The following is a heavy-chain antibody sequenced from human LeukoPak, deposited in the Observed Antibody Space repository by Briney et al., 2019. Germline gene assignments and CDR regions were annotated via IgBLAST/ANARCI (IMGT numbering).Heavy chain of an antibody. D-gene: IGHD2-15*01. V-gene: IGHV3-21*01. J-gene: IGHJ3*02. Sequence: GGSLRLSCAASGFTFSSYSMNWVRQASGKGLEWVSSISSSSSYIYYADSVKGRFTISRDNAKNSLYLQMNSLRAEDTAVYYCASLGYCSGGSCYGRADAFDIWGQGTMVTVSS. CDR1: GFTFSSYS. CDR2: ISSSSSYI. CDR3: ASLGYCSGGSCYGRADAFDI.